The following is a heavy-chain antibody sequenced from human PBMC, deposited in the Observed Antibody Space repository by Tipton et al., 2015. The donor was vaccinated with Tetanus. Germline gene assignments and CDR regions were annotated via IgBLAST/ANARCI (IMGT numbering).Heavy chain of an antibody. J-gene: IGHJ4*02. CDR2: ISGSGGST. CDR1: GFAFSSYA. D-gene: IGHD3-3*01. Sequence: SLRLSCAASGFAFSSYAMSWVRQAPGNGPEWVSAISGSGGSTYYADSVKGRFTISRDNSKNTLYLQMNSLRVEDTAVYYCARDFEWSFDYWGQGTLVTVSS. CDR3: ARDFEWSFDY. V-gene: IGHV3-23*01.